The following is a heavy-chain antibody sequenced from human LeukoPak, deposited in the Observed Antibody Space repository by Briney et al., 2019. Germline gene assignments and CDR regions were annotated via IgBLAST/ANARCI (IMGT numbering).Heavy chain of an antibody. D-gene: IGHD3-10*01. J-gene: IGHJ2*01. CDR3: ARLVRGVRYFDL. V-gene: IGHV4-34*01. Sequence: SETLSLTCAVYGGSFSGYYWSWIRQPPGKGLEWIGEINHRGSTNYNPSLKSRVTISVDTSKNQFSLKLSSVTAADTAVYYCARLVRGVRYFDLWGRGTLVTVSS. CDR1: GGSFSGYY. CDR2: INHRGST.